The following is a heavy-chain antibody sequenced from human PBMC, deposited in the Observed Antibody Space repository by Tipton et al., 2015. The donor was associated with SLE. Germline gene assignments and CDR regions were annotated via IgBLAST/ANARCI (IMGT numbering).Heavy chain of an antibody. CDR1: GFTFSSYA. V-gene: IGHV3-23*03. D-gene: IGHD3-16*02. Sequence: GSLRLSCAASGFTFSSYAMSWVRQAPGKGLEWVSVIYSGGSTYYADSVKGRFTISRDNSKNTLYLQMNSLRAEDTAVYYCAKGLHLGELSPLDAFDIWGQGTMVTVSS. J-gene: IGHJ3*02. CDR2: IYSGGST. CDR3: AKGLHLGELSPLDAFDI.